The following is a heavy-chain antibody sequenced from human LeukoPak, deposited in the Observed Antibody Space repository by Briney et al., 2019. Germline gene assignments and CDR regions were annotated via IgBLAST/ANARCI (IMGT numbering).Heavy chain of an antibody. V-gene: IGHV5-51*01. CDR1: VYSFTSYW. D-gene: IGHD3-22*01. CDR3: ARHFFGFYYDRSDDYFDY. J-gene: IGHJ4*02. CDR2: IYPGDSDT. Sequence: GESLKISCKGSVYSFTSYWIGWVRQMPGKGLEWMGIIYPGDSDTRYSPSFQGQVTISADKSISTAYLQGSSLKASDTAMYYCARHFFGFYYDRSDDYFDYWGQGTLVTVSS.